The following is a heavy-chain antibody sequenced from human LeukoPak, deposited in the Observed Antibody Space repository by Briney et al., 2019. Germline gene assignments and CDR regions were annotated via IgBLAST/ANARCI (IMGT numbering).Heavy chain of an antibody. CDR1: GGTFSTYA. V-gene: IGHV1-69*05. D-gene: IGHD5-18*01. J-gene: IGHJ6*03. Sequence: ASVKVSCKASGGTFSTYAITWVRQAPGQGLEWMGRIIPIFGTANYAQKFQDRVTITTDASTSTVYMELTSLRSEDTAVYYCARTPQHSYYYYNMDVWGKGTTVTVAS. CDR2: IIPIFGTA. CDR3: ARTPQHSYYYYNMDV.